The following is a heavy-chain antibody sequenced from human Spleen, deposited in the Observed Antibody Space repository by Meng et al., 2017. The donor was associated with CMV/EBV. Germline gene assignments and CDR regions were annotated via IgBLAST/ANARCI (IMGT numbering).Heavy chain of an antibody. Sequence: GGSLRLSCAASGFTFTIYTMNWARQAPGKGLEWVSTISSGSTYIYYADSVKGRFTISRDNAKRSLYLQMNRLRAEDTAVYYCAKVANFWSGYSDYWGQGTLVTVSS. CDR2: ISSGSTYI. J-gene: IGHJ4*02. D-gene: IGHD3-3*01. CDR3: AKVANFWSGYSDY. V-gene: IGHV3-21*04. CDR1: GFTFTIYT.